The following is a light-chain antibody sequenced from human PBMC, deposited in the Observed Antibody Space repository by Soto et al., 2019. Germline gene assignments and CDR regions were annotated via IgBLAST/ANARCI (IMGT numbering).Light chain of an antibody. CDR3: SSYTSSSTV. CDR1: SSDVGGYNY. J-gene: IGLJ3*02. V-gene: IGLV2-14*01. CDR2: EVS. Sequence: QSALTQPASVSGSPGQSITISCTGTSSDVGGYNYVSWYQQHPGKAPKLMIYEVSNRPSGVSNRFSGSKSGNTASLTISGLQAEDEAEYYCSSYTSSSTVFGGGTKPTVL.